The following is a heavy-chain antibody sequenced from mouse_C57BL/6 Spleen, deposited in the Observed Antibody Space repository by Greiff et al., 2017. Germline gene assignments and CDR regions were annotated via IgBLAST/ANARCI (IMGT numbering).Heavy chain of an antibody. Sequence: EVKLMESGGGLVQPGGSLSLSCAASGFTFTDYYMSWVRQPPGKALEWLGFIRNKANGYTTEYSASVKGRFTISRDNSQSILYLQMNALRAEDSATYYCARYDSPHDYDAYWGQGTLGTVSA. V-gene: IGHV7-3*01. CDR2: IRNKANGYTT. CDR3: ARYDSPHDYDAY. J-gene: IGHJ3*01. D-gene: IGHD2-4*01. CDR1: GFTFTDYY.